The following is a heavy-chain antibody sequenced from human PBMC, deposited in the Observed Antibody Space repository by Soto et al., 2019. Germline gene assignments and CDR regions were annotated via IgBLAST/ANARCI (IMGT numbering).Heavy chain of an antibody. V-gene: IGHV3-23*01. D-gene: IGHD6-6*01. CDR2: ISDSGDRT. J-gene: IGHJ6*02. CDR1: GFTFSSYA. CDR3: AKIWGSTSGYYYHAMDV. Sequence: GGSLRLSCAASGFTFSSYAMSWVRQAPGKGLEYVSAISDSGDRTYYADSVKGRFTISRDNVKNTMFLQRNSLRAEDTAVYYCAKIWGSTSGYYYHAMDVWGQGTTVTVSS.